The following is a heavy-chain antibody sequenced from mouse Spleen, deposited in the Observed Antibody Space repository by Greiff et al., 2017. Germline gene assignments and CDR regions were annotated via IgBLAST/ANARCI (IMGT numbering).Heavy chain of an antibody. CDR1: GYTFTSYW. V-gene: IGHV1-69*01. CDR2: IDPSDSYT. CDR3: ARSDYGSSYCWFAY. Sequence: QVQLQQPGAELVMPGASVKLSCKASGYTFTSYWMHWVKQRPGQGLEWIGEIDPSDSYTNYNQKFKGKATLTVDKSSSTAYMQLSSLTSEDSAVYYCARSDYGSSYCWFAYWGQGTLVTVSA. J-gene: IGHJ3*01. D-gene: IGHD1-1*01.